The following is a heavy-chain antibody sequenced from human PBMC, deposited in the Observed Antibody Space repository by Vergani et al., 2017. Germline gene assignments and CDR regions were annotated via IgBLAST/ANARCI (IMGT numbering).Heavy chain of an antibody. CDR3: ARVGAYSSSWYWFDP. V-gene: IGHV4-34*01. D-gene: IGHD6-13*01. J-gene: IGHJ5*02. CDR1: GGPLSGYY. Sequence: QVQLQQWGAGLLKPSETLSLTCAVYGGPLSGYYWSWIRQPPGKGLEWIGEINHSGSTNYNPSLKSRVTISVDTSKNQFSLRLSSVTAADTAVYYCARVGAYSSSWYWFDPWGQGTLVTVSS. CDR2: INHSGST.